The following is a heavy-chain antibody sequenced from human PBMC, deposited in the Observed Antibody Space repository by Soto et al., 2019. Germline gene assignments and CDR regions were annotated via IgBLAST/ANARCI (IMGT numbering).Heavy chain of an antibody. Sequence: SVKVSCTASGGTFSSYTSSWVRHAPGQGLEWMGGIIPIFGTANYAQKFQGRVTITADESTSTAYMELSSLRSEDTAVYYCASYSGYDFAFDIWGQGTMVTVSS. J-gene: IGHJ3*02. CDR3: ASYSGYDFAFDI. V-gene: IGHV1-69*13. D-gene: IGHD5-12*01. CDR2: IIPIFGTA. CDR1: GGTFSSYT.